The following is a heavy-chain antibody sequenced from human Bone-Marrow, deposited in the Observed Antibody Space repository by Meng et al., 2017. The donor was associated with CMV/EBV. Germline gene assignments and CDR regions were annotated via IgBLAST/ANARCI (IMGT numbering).Heavy chain of an antibody. CDR1: GGSISSSSYY. V-gene: IGHV4-39*01. Sequence: GSLRLSCTVSGGSISSSSYYWGWIRQPPGKGLEWIGSIYYSGSTYYNPSLKSRVTISVDTSKNQFSLKLSSVTAADTAVYYCARHIDSGSYSGFDYWGQGTLVTVYS. CDR3: ARHIDSGSYSGFDY. CDR2: IYYSGST. J-gene: IGHJ4*02. D-gene: IGHD3-10*01.